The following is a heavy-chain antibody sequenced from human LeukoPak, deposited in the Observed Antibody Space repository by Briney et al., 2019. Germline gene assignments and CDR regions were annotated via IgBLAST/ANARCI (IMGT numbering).Heavy chain of an antibody. CDR3: AKDGIVSPYYYFYMDV. Sequence: GGSLRLSCAASGFTFTSQAMDWVRQAPGKGLEWVSSISGSGARIDSADSVKGRFTISRDTSKNTLYLQMNSLRVEDTAVYYCAKDGIVSPYYYFYMDVWGKGTKVTVSS. J-gene: IGHJ6*03. CDR1: GFTFTSQA. D-gene: IGHD1-26*01. CDR2: ISGSGARI. V-gene: IGHV3-23*01.